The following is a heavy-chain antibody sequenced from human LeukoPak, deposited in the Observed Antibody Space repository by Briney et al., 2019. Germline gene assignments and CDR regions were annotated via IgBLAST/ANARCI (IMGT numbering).Heavy chain of an antibody. V-gene: IGHV3-30*02. Sequence: AGGSLRLSCAASGFIFRNYAMNWVRQAPGKGREWVAFIRHDGGHSSYTDSVKGRFTISRDNAKNTLYLQMNSLRAEDTAVYYCASRGYYYDSSGYYTSGYWGQGTLVTVSS. D-gene: IGHD3-22*01. CDR2: IRHDGGHS. CDR3: ASRGYYYDSSGYYTSGY. J-gene: IGHJ4*02. CDR1: GFIFRNYA.